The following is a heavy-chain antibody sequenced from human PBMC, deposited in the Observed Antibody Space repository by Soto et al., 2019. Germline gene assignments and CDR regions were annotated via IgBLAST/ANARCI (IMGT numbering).Heavy chain of an antibody. Sequence: LSLTCTVSGGSVSSGSYYWSWIRQPPGKGLEWIGYIYYSGSTNYNPSLKSRVTISVDTSKNQFSLKLSSVTAADTAVYYCARDFSDYWGQGTLVTVSS. CDR2: IYYSGST. CDR1: GGSVSSGSYY. CDR3: ARDFSDY. J-gene: IGHJ4*02. V-gene: IGHV4-61*01.